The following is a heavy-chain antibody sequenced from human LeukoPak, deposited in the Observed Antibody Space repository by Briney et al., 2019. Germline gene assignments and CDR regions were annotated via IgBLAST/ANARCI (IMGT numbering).Heavy chain of an antibody. D-gene: IGHD3-3*01. CDR3: AKGLYDFWSGYQYYFDY. CDR1: GFTFSSYA. CDR2: ISGSGDST. J-gene: IGHJ4*02. V-gene: IGHV3-23*01. Sequence: GGSLRLSCAASGFTFSSYAMSWVRQAPGKGLEWVSAISGSGDSTYYADSVKGRFTISRDNSKNTLYLQMNSLRAEDTAVYYCAKGLYDFWSGYQYYFDYWGQGTLVTVSS.